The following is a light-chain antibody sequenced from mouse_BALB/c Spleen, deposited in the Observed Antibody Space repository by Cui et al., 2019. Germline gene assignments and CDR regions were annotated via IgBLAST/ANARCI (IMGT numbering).Light chain of an antibody. CDR1: SSVSY. J-gene: IGKJ1*01. CDR2: DTS. Sequence: QIVLTQSPAIMSASPGEKVTMTCSASSSVSYIYWYQQKPGSSPRLLIYDTSNLASGVPVRFSGSGSVTSYSLTISRMEAEDAATYYCQQWSSYPRTFGGGTKLEIK. V-gene: IGKV4-55*01. CDR3: QQWSSYPRT.